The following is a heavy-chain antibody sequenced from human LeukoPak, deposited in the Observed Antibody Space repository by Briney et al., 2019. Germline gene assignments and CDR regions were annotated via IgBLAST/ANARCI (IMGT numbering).Heavy chain of an antibody. CDR1: GYTFTTYA. V-gene: IGHV1-18*01. D-gene: IGHD2-2*02. CDR3: ARVPKGSHVVVPAALRANWYFDL. J-gene: IGHJ2*01. Sequence: GASVKVSCKASGYTFTTYAISWVRQAPGQGLEWMGWISAYYGNTTYAQKFQGRVTMTTDTSTSTAYMELRSLRSDDTAFYYCARVPKGSHVVVPAALRANWYFDLWGRGTLVTVSS. CDR2: ISAYYGNT.